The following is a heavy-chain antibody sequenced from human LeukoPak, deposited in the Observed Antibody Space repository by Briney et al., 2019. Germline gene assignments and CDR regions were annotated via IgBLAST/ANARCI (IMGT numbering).Heavy chain of an antibody. CDR2: IYHSGNT. V-gene: IGHV4-38-2*01. J-gene: IGHJ6*03. CDR3: ARHAPDCNNTNCYYYYYMDV. CDR1: GFTFSIYA. Sequence: GSLRLSCAASGFTFSIYAMSWVRQAPGKGLEWIGSIYHSGNTYYNPSLKSRVTISVDTSKNHFSLRLSSLTAADTAVYYCARHAPDCNNTNCYYYYYMDVWGKGTTVTVSS. D-gene: IGHD2-2*01.